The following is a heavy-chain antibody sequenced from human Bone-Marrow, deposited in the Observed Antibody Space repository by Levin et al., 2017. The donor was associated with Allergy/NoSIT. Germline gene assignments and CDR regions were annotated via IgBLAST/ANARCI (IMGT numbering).Heavy chain of an antibody. V-gene: IGHV3-20*04. CDR2: INWNAGGT. Sequence: ETLSLTCAASGFSLQNHGMSWVRQVPGKGLEWVSGINWNAGGTYYVDSVRGRFTISRDDAKNSLYLEMNSLRAEDTALYYCAREDSGSYFLGHWGQGTLVSVSS. CDR3: AREDSGSYFLGH. CDR1: GFSLQNHG. D-gene: IGHD1-26*01. J-gene: IGHJ4*02.